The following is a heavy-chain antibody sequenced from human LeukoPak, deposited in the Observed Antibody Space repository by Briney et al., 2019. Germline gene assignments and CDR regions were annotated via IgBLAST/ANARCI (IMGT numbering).Heavy chain of an antibody. V-gene: IGHV5-51*01. J-gene: IGHJ4*02. D-gene: IGHD3-22*01. CDR2: IYPGDSDT. Sequence: GESLKISCKGSGYSFTSYWIGWVRQMPGKGLEWMGIIYPGDSDTRYSPSFQGQVTISADKSISTAYLQWSSLKASDTAMYYCARPPYDSGGYHGYYVDYWGRGTLVTVSS. CDR1: GYSFTSYW. CDR3: ARPPYDSGGYHGYYVDY.